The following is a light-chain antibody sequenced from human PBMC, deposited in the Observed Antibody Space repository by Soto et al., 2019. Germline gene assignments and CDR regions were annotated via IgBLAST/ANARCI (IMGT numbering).Light chain of an antibody. Sequence: EIVLTQSPGTLSLSPGEGATVSCRVSQSINSKSLVWYQRKLGQAPRLLIYNTSSRATGIPDRFSGSGSGTVFTLSISRQEDEDSAEYYCQHYGGSFIFGPGTKVDFK. CDR1: QSINSKS. CDR2: NTS. J-gene: IGKJ3*01. CDR3: QHYGGSFI. V-gene: IGKV3-20*01.